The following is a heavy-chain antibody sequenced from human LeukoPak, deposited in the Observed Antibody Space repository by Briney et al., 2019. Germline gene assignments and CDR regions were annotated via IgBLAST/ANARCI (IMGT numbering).Heavy chain of an antibody. D-gene: IGHD3-3*01. CDR1: GFTFSSYW. V-gene: IGHV3-7*05. Sequence: GSLRLSCAASGFTFSSYWMSWVRQAPGKGLEWVANIKQDGSEKYYVDSVKGRFTISRDNAKNSLYLRMNSLRAEDTAVYYCARDLVITIFGVVTNNWFDPWGQGTLVTVSS. CDR2: IKQDGSEK. J-gene: IGHJ5*02. CDR3: ARDLVITIFGVVTNNWFDP.